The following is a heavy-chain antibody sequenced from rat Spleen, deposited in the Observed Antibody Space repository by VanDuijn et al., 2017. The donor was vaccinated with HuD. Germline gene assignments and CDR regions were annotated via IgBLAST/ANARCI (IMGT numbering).Heavy chain of an antibody. D-gene: IGHD1-6*01. CDR1: GFTFSNYG. CDR3: ATAGARISRFAY. V-gene: IGHV5-19*01. J-gene: IGHJ3*01. CDR2: ISPSGGST. Sequence: EVQLVESGGGLVQPGRSLKLSCAASGFTFSNYGMHWIRQAPTKGLEWVASISPSGGSTSYRDSVKGQFSISRDNAKTTLYLQMDSLRSEDTATYYCATAGARISRFAYWGQGTLVTVSS.